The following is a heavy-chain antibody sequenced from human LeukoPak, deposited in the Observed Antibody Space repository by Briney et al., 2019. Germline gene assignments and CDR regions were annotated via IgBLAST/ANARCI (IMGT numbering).Heavy chain of an antibody. J-gene: IGHJ6*03. CDR3: ARGQTGYILYYYYYYYMDV. D-gene: IGHD3-9*01. CDR1: GYTFTSYD. Sequence: ASVKVSCKASGYTFTSYDINWVRQATGQGLEWMGWMNPNSGNTGYAQKFQGRVTITRNTSISTAYMELSSLRSEDTAVYYCARGQTGYILYYYYYYYMDVWGKGTTVTVSS. CDR2: MNPNSGNT. V-gene: IGHV1-8*03.